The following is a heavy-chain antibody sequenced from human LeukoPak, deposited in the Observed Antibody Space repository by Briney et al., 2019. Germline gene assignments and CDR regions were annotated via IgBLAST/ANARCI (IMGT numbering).Heavy chain of an antibody. CDR1: GGSFSGYY. CDR2: INHSGST. D-gene: IGHD2-15*01. V-gene: IGHV4-34*01. CDR3: ARDRRYPIVVVVAATPLGWYFDL. J-gene: IGHJ2*01. Sequence: PSETLSLTCAVYGGSFSGYYWSWIRQPPGKGLEWIGEINHSGSTNYNPSLKSRVTISVDTSKNQFSLKLSSVTAADTAVYYCARDRRYPIVVVVAATPLGWYFDLWGRGTWSLSPQ.